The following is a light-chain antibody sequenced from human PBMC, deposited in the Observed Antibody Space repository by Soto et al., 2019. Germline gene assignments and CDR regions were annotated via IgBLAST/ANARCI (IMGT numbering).Light chain of an antibody. CDR2: EVS. CDR1: SSAVGGYNY. CDR3: SSYTSSSTPPYV. J-gene: IGLJ1*01. Sequence: QSALTQPASVSGSPGQSITISCTGISSAVGGYNYVSWYQQHPGKAPKLMIYEVSNRPSGVSTRFSGSKSGNTASLTISGLQAEDEADYYCSSYTSSSTPPYVFGTGTKLTVL. V-gene: IGLV2-14*01.